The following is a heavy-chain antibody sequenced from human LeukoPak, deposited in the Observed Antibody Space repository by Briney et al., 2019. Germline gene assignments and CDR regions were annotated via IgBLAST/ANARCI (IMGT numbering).Heavy chain of an antibody. J-gene: IGHJ1*01. CDR2: ISGSGGST. D-gene: IGHD3-22*01. V-gene: IGHV3-23*01. CDR1: GFTFSSYA. CDR3: AKHYYYDSSGYYYAYFQH. Sequence: PGGSLRLSCAASGFTFSSYAMSWVRQAPGKGLEWVSAISGSGGSTYYADSVKGRFTISRDNSKNTLYLQMNSLRAEDTAVYYCAKHYYYDSSGYYYAYFQHWGQGTLVTVSS.